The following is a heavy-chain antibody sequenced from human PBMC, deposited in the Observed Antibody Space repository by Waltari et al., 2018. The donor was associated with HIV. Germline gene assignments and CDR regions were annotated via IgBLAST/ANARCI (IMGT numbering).Heavy chain of an antibody. CDR3: ARNTMVRGVIGY. V-gene: IGHV4-31*03. CDR1: GGSISRGGYY. D-gene: IGHD3-10*01. Sequence: QVQLQESGPGLVKPSQTLSLTCTVSGGSISRGGYYWSWIRQHPGKGLEWIGFIYYSGSTFYNPSLKSRVTISVDTSKNQFSLKLSSVTAADTAVYYCARNTMVRGVIGYWGQGTLVTVSS. J-gene: IGHJ4*02. CDR2: IYYSGST.